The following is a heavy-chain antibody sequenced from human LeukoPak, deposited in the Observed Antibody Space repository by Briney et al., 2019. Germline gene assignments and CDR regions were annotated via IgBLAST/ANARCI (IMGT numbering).Heavy chain of an antibody. V-gene: IGHV3-64*01. Sequence: PGGSLRLSCAASGLTFSTYILHWVRQAPGKGLEYVSTISSNGRYTYYANSVRGRFTISRDNSKNTLYLQMGSLRAEDMAVYYCERGVGNYGYDYFDYWGQGILVTVSS. CDR3: ERGVGNYGYDYFDY. J-gene: IGHJ4*02. D-gene: IGHD5-12*01. CDR1: GLTFSTYI. CDR2: ISSNGRYT.